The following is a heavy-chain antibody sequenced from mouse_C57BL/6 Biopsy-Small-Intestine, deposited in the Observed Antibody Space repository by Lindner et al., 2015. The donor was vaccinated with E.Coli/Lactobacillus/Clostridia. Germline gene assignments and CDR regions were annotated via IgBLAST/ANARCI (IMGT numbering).Heavy chain of an antibody. D-gene: IGHD2-2*01. CDR2: INPGDGHT. Sequence: VQLQESGPELVKPGASVKMSCKASGYAFSSSWMNWVKQRPGKGLEWIGRINPGDGHTNYNGEFTNKATLTADKSSGTAYIQLSSLTSEDSAIYFCARASSGYDGVFTYWGQGTLVTVSA. J-gene: IGHJ3*01. CDR3: ARASSGYDGVFTY. CDR1: GYAFSSSW. V-gene: IGHV1-82*01.